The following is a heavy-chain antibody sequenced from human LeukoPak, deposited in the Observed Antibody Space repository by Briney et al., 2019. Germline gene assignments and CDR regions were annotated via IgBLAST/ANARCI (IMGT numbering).Heavy chain of an antibody. J-gene: IGHJ4*02. CDR1: GYSFTSYW. D-gene: IGHD1-1*01. CDR2: IYPGDSDT. V-gene: IGHV5-51*01. Sequence: KPGESLRIPCKASGYSFTSYWIDWVRQVPGKGLEWMGIIYPGDSDTRYNPSFQGQVTISVDKSIATAYLQWSSLKASDTAIYYCARSTGYAFSYIDFWAQGTLVTVSS. CDR3: ARSTGYAFSYIDF.